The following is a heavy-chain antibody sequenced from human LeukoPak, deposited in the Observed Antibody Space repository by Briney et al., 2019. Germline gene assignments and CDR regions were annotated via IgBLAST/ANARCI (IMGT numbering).Heavy chain of an antibody. CDR2: ISGCGGST. J-gene: IGHJ6*02. CDR1: GFTFSSHA. CDR3: ARDVPYFYGMDV. Sequence: GGSLRLSCSASGFTFSSHAMRWVRQAPGKGLEWVSAISGCGGSTYYADSVKGRFTISRDNSKNTLYLQMNSLRAEDTAVYYCARDVPYFYGMDVWGQGTTVTVSS. V-gene: IGHV3-23*01.